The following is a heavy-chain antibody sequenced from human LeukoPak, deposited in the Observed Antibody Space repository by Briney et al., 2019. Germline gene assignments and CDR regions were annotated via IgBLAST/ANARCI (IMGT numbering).Heavy chain of an antibody. J-gene: IGHJ4*02. CDR1: GYTFTGYY. CDR3: VRAVAGASTFHLDS. Sequence: ASVKVSCKASGYTFTGYYMHWVRQAPGQGLEWMGWINPNSGGTNYAQKFQGRVTMTRDTSIGTAYMELSSLKFEDTAVYYCVRAVAGASTFHLDSWGQGTLVTVSS. D-gene: IGHD2-2*01. V-gene: IGHV1-2*02. CDR2: INPNSGGT.